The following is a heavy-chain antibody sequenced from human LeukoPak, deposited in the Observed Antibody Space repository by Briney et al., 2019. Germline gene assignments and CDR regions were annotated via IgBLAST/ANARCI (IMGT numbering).Heavy chain of an antibody. CDR3: ARDIWLLGRDGYNYSDY. Sequence: ASVKVSCKASGGTFSSYAISWVRQAPGQGLEWMGGIIPIFGTASYAQKFQGRVTMTRDTSTSTVYMELSSLRSEDTAVYYCARDIWLLGRDGYNYSDYWGQGTLVTVSS. J-gene: IGHJ4*02. V-gene: IGHV1-69*05. CDR2: IIPIFGTA. D-gene: IGHD5-24*01. CDR1: GGTFSSYA.